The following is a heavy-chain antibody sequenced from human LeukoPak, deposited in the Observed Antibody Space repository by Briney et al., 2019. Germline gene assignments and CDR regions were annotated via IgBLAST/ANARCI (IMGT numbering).Heavy chain of an antibody. CDR2: ISSSSSYI. Sequence: GGSLRLSCAASGFTFSSYSMNWVRQAPGKGLEWVSSISSSSSYIHYADSVKGRFIISRDNAKNLLYLQMSSLRAEDTAVYYYARGPWHYDSSGYFYDYWGRGTLVTVSS. D-gene: IGHD3-22*01. V-gene: IGHV3-21*01. CDR1: GFTFSSYS. CDR3: ARGPWHYDSSGYFYDY. J-gene: IGHJ4*02.